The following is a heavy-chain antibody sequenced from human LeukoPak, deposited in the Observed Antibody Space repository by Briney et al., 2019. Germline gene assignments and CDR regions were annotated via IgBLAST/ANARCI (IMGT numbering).Heavy chain of an antibody. CDR1: GYTFTSYD. V-gene: IGHV1-69*05. D-gene: IGHD5-24*01. CDR2: IIPIFGTA. CDR3: ARDRDGYNSVRSYWYFDL. J-gene: IGHJ2*01. Sequence: SVKVSCKASGYTFTSYDISWVRQAPGQGLEWMGRIIPIFGTANYAQKFQGRVTITTDESTSTAYMELSSLRSEDTAVYYCARDRDGYNSVRSYWYFDLWGRGTLVTVSS.